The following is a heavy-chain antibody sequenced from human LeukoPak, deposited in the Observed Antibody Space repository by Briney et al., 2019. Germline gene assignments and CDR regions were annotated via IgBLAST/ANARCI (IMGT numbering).Heavy chain of an antibody. CDR2: TSHDGTNQ. J-gene: IGHJ4*02. Sequence: GRSLRLSCAASGFTFSSYGMHWVRQAPGKGLEWVAVTSHDGTNQYYADSVKGRFTISRDNSKNTLYVQMNSLRAEDTAVYYCAKDVDPFGSGSYIEGFDYWGQGTLVTVSS. CDR1: GFTFSSYG. V-gene: IGHV3-30*18. CDR3: AKDVDPFGSGSYIEGFDY. D-gene: IGHD3-10*01.